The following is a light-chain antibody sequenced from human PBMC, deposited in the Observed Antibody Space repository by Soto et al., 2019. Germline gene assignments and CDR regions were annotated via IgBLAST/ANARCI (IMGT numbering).Light chain of an antibody. V-gene: IGKV1D-13*01. CDR2: DAS. CDR3: QQFNNYPIT. J-gene: IGKJ5*01. Sequence: AIKLTQSPSSLSASLGDRVTITCRASQGIGSALAWYQQKPGKAPKLLIYDASSLESGVPSRFSGSGSGTDFTLTISSLQPEDFATYYCQQFNNYPITFGQGTRLEIK. CDR1: QGIGSA.